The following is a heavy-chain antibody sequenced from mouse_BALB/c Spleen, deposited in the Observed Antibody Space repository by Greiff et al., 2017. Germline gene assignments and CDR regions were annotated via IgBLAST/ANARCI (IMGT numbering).Heavy chain of an antibody. CDR2: ISNGGGST. D-gene: IGHD1-1*01. V-gene: IGHV5-12-2*01. CDR3: ARHYYGSSYEAWFAY. CDR1: GFTFSSYT. Sequence: DVMLVESGGGLVQPGGSLKLSCAASGFTFSSYTMSWVRQTPEKRLEWVAYISNGGGSTYYPDTVKGRFTISRDNAKNTLYLQMSSLKSEDTAMYYCARHYYGSSYEAWFAYWGQGTLVTVSA. J-gene: IGHJ3*01.